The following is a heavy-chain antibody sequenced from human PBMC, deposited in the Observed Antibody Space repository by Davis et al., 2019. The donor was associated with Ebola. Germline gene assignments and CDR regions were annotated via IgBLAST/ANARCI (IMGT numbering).Heavy chain of an antibody. CDR1: GHSFANYW. CDR3: TSQGHRGSYLIHDY. V-gene: IGHV5-10-1*01. J-gene: IGHJ4*02. CDR2: IDPGDSYT. D-gene: IGHD5-18*01. Sequence: GESLKISCQASGHSFANYWMSWVRQMPGKGLEWMGRIDPGDSYTDYSPSFQGHVSISVDNSISTAYLQWSSLKASDTAMYYCTSQGHRGSYLIHDYWGQGTQVIVSS.